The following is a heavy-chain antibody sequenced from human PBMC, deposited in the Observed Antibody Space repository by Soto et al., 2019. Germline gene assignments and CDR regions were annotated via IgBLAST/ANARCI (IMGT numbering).Heavy chain of an antibody. Sequence: GESLKISCTGSGYSFTSYWIGWVRQMPGKGLEWMGIIYPGDSDTRYSPSFQGQVTISADKSISTAYLQWSSLKASDTAMYYCARHGEHCSSTSCYLYYYYYGMDVWGQGTTVTVSS. CDR1: GYSFTSYW. CDR2: IYPGDSDT. J-gene: IGHJ6*02. CDR3: ARHGEHCSSTSCYLYYYYYGMDV. D-gene: IGHD2-2*01. V-gene: IGHV5-51*01.